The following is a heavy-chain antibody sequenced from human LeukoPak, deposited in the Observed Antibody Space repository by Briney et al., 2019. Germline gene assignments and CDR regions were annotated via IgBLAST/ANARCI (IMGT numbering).Heavy chain of an antibody. J-gene: IGHJ5*02. V-gene: IGHV3-48*04. CDR3: ARQSFLGFDP. Sequence: PGGSLRLSCAASGFTFSSYWMHWVRQAPGKGLEWVSYISSSSSTIYYADSVKGRFTISRDNAKNSLYLQMNSLRAEDTAVYYCARQSFLGFDPWGQGTLVTVSS. D-gene: IGHD2/OR15-2a*01. CDR1: GFTFSSYW. CDR2: ISSSSSTI.